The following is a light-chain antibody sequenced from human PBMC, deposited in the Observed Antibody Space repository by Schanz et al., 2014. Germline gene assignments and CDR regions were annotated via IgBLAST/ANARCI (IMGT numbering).Light chain of an antibody. CDR3: SSFASGTTFVI. V-gene: IGLV2-14*03. CDR1: SSDVGGYDY. CDR2: DVT. Sequence: QSALTQPPSASGSPGQSVTISCTGTSSDVGGYDYVSWYQQHPGKAPKLMIYDVTNRPSGVSNRFSGSKSGNTASLTISGLQAEDEAGYYCSSFASGTTFVIFGGGTKVTVL. J-gene: IGLJ2*01.